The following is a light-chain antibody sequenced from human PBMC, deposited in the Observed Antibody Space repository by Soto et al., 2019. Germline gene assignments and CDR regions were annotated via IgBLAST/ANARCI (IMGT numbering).Light chain of an antibody. CDR3: QQYNKWPWT. CDR1: QSVSSG. Sequence: EIVMTQSPATLSVSPGERATLSCRASQSVSSGLAWYQQKPGQAPRLLIYGASTRATGIPARCSGSGSGTEFTLTISSLQSEDFAVYYWQQYNKWPWTLGQGTKVEIK. V-gene: IGKV3-15*01. J-gene: IGKJ1*01. CDR2: GAS.